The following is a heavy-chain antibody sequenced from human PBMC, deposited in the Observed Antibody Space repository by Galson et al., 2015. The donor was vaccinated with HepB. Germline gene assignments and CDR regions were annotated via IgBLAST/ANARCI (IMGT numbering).Heavy chain of an antibody. CDR3: AKEGYDILTGYSKGMDV. J-gene: IGHJ6*02. V-gene: IGHV3-43D*03. D-gene: IGHD3-9*01. Sequence: SLRLSCAASGFTFDDYAMHWVRQAPGKGLEWVSLISWDGGSTYYADSVKGRFTISRDNSKNSLYLQMNSLRAEDTALYYCAKEGYDILTGYSKGMDVWGQGTTVTVSS. CDR1: GFTFDDYA. CDR2: ISWDGGST.